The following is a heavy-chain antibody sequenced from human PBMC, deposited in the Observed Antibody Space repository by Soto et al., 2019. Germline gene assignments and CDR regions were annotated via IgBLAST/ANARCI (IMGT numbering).Heavy chain of an antibody. CDR3: ARGGKYCTNGVCYFYGMDV. D-gene: IGHD2-8*01. Sequence: QVQLVQSGAEVKKPGASVKVSCKASGYTFTSYGISWVRQAPGQGLEWMGWISAYNGNTNYAQKFQGRVTMTTDTSTSTAYMELRSLRSNDTAVYYCARGGKYCTNGVCYFYGMDVWGQGTTVTVSS. J-gene: IGHJ6*02. V-gene: IGHV1-18*01. CDR2: ISAYNGNT. CDR1: GYTFTSYG.